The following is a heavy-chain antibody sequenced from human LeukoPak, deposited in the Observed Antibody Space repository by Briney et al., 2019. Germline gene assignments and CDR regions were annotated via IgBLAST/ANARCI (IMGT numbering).Heavy chain of an antibody. CDR3: VRDSDVVMVATTGYYYYYGMDV. CDR2: ISYDGSNK. V-gene: IGHV3-30*04. CDR1: GFTFSSYA. J-gene: IGHJ6*02. Sequence: GGSLRLSCAASGFTFSSYAMHWVRQAPGKGLEWVAVISYDGSNKYYADSVKGRFTISRDNSKNTLYLQMNSLRAEDTAVYYCVRDSDVVMVATTGYYYYYGMDVWGQGTTVTVSS. D-gene: IGHD5-12*01.